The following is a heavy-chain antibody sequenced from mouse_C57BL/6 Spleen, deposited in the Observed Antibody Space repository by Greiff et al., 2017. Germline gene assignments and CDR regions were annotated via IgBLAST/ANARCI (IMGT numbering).Heavy chain of an antibody. D-gene: IGHD2-10*02. J-gene: IGHJ2*01. CDR2: IYPGSGST. Sequence: VQLQQPGAELVKPGASVKMSCKASGYTFTSYWITWVKQRPGQGLEWIGDIYPGSGSTNYNEKFKSKATLTVDTSSSTAYMQLSSLTSEDSAVYYCAGGYGNYLYYFDYWGQGTTLTVSS. CDR3: AGGYGNYLYYFDY. CDR1: GYTFTSYW. V-gene: IGHV1-55*01.